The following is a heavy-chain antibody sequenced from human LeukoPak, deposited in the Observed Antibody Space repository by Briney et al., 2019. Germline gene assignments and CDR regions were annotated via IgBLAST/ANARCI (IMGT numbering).Heavy chain of an antibody. CDR3: AKDIGRIGVRFVY. J-gene: IGHJ4*02. CDR1: GFTFSDWY. CDR2: INSGSTSI. D-gene: IGHD3-10*01. V-gene: IGHV3-11*01. Sequence: GGSLRLSCAASGFTFSDWYMSWIRQTPGKGLEWVSYINSGSTSIYNGDSVKGRFTISRDNAKNSLYLQMNNLRAEDTALYYCAKDIGRIGVRFVYWGQGTLVTVSS.